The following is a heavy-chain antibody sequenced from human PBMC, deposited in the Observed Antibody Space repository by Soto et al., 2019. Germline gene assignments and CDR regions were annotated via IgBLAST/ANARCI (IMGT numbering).Heavy chain of an antibody. CDR2: ISSSSSYI. CDR1: GFTFSSYS. CDR3: ARVRIGVAFDI. D-gene: IGHD2-21*01. Sequence: EVQLVESGGGLVKPGGSLRLSCAASGFTFSSYSMNWVRQAPGKGLEWVSSISSSSSYIYYADSVKGRFTISRDNAKNSRYLQMNSLRVEDTAVYYCARVRIGVAFDIWGQGTMVTVSS. J-gene: IGHJ3*02. V-gene: IGHV3-21*01.